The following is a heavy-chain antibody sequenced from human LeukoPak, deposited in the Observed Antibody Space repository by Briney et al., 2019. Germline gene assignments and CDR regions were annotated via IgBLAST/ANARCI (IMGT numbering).Heavy chain of an antibody. CDR2: IYYSGST. D-gene: IGHD3-10*01. CDR1: GDSISSYY. V-gene: IGHV4-59*08. Sequence: SETLSLTCTVSGDSISSYYWSWIRQPPGKGLEWIGYIYYSGSTNYNPSLKSRVTISVDTSKNQFSLKLSSVTAADTAVYYCARASGVESYFDYWGQGTLVTVSS. CDR3: ARASGVESYFDY. J-gene: IGHJ4*02.